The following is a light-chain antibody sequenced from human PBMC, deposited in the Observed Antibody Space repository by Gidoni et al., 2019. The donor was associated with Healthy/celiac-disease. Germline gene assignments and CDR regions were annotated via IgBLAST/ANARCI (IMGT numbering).Light chain of an antibody. CDR1: QSVSSD. CDR3: QQRSNWPPACS. J-gene: IGKJ2*04. Sequence: EIVFTQSPATLSLSPGERATLSCRASQSVSSDLAWYQQKPGQAPRLLIYDASNRATGIPARFSGSGSGTDFTLTISSLEPEDFAVYYCQQRSNWPPACSFGQGTKLEIK. V-gene: IGKV3-11*01. CDR2: DAS.